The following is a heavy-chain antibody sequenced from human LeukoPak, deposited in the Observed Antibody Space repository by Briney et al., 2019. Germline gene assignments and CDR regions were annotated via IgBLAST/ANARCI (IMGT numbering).Heavy chain of an antibody. Sequence: SETLSLTCTISGGSISGYYWSWLRQPAGKGLEWIGRIYISGRTTYNPSLESRVTMSVDTSKNRFSLNLRSVTAADTAVYYCGRGDFGDSDVFRLWGQGTPVSVSS. CDR3: GRGDFGDSDVFRL. D-gene: IGHD4-17*01. CDR2: IYISGRT. J-gene: IGHJ4*02. V-gene: IGHV4-4*07. CDR1: GGSISGYY.